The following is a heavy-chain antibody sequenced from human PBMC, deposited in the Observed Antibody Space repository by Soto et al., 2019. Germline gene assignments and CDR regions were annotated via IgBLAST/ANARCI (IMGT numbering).Heavy chain of an antibody. D-gene: IGHD3-10*01. CDR1: GFTFSSYG. J-gene: IGHJ4*02. CDR2: IWYDGSNK. V-gene: IGHV3-33*03. Sequence: LRLSCAASGFTFSSYGMHWVRQAPGKGLEWVAVIWYDGSNKYYADSVKGRFSISRDNSKNTLYLQMNSLRAEDTAVYYCATRHYYGSGSYHIDHWGQGTLVTVSS. CDR3: ATRHYYGSGSYHIDH.